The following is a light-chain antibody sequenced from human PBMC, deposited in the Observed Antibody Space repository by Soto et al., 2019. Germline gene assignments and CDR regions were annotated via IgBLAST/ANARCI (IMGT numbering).Light chain of an antibody. V-gene: IGKV1-39*01. CDR3: QQSYSTPYT. J-gene: IGKJ2*01. Sequence: DIQMTQSPSSLSASVGDRVTITCRASQSISSYLNWYQQKPGKAPKLLSYAPSSMQSGGPSRFSGSGSGTDFTLTISSLQPEDVAAYYCQQSYSTPYTFGQGTKLEIK. CDR1: QSISSY. CDR2: APS.